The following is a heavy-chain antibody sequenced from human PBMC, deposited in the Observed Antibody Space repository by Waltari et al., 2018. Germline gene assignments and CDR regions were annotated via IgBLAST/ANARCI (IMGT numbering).Heavy chain of an antibody. CDR1: GYTFTGNY. J-gene: IGHJ4*02. Sequence: QVQLVQSGAEVKKPGASVKVSCKAAGYTFTGNYMHWVRQAPGQGLEWMGWINPKTGGTNYAQKFQGRVTMTRDTSISTAFMELSSLRSYDTAVYYCARYMWTWRGFDFWGQGTPVTVSS. CDR2: INPKTGGT. V-gene: IGHV1-2*02. CDR3: ARYMWTWRGFDF. D-gene: IGHD1-1*01.